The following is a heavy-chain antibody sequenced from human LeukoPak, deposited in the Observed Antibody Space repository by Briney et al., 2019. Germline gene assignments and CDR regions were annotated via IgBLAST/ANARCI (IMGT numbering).Heavy chain of an antibody. CDR2: ISASGNHI. J-gene: IGHJ4*02. CDR1: GFMFRSFS. D-gene: IGHD5-12*01. CDR3: ARERSDIVPTRIDY. V-gene: IGHV3-21*01. Sequence: GSLRLSCAASGFMFRSFSMNWVRQAPGKGLEWVSFISASGNHIYYADSVKGRFTISRDNAKNSLYLRMTSLRDEDTAVYYCARERSDIVPTRIDYWGQGTLVTVSS.